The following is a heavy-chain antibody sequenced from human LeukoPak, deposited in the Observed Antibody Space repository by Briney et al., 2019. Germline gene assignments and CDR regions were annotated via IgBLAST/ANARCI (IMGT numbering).Heavy chain of an antibody. CDR3: ARVNIAVAGDASDV. D-gene: IGHD6-19*01. CDR2: YTGDT. V-gene: IGHV4-61*05. Sequence: SETLSLTCTVPGGSISSSSYYWGWIRQPPGKGLEWIGYTGDTNYNPSLKSRVTISLDASKSQFTLKLSSVTAADTAMYYCARVNIAVAGDASDVWGRGTMVTVSS. CDR1: GGSISSSSYY. J-gene: IGHJ3*01.